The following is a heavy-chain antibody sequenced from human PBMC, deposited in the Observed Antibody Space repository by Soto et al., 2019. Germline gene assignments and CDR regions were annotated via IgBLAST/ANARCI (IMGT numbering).Heavy chain of an antibody. CDR3: AGTLRFLEWGSEYFQH. D-gene: IGHD3-3*01. J-gene: IGHJ1*01. V-gene: IGHV4-30-4*01. CDR1: GGSISSGDYY. Sequence: QVQLQESGPGLVKPSQTLSLTCTVSGGSISSGDYYWSWIRQPPGKGLEWIGYIYYSGSTYYNPSLKSRVTISVDTSKIQFSLKLSSVTAADTAVYYCAGTLRFLEWGSEYFQHWGQGTLVTVSS. CDR2: IYYSGST.